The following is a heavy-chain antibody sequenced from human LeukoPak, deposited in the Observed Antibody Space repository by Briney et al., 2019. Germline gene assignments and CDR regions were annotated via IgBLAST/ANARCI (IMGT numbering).Heavy chain of an antibody. CDR1: GFTFSSYG. CDR3: AKEGCSSTSCFDY. V-gene: IGHV3-30*02. J-gene: IGHJ4*02. D-gene: IGHD2-2*01. CDR2: IRYDGSNK. Sequence: PGGSLRLSCAASGFTFSSYGMHWVRQAPGKGLEWVAFIRYDGSNKYYADSVKGRFTISRDNSKNTLYLQMNSLRAEDTAVYYCAKEGCSSTSCFDYWGQGTLVTVSS.